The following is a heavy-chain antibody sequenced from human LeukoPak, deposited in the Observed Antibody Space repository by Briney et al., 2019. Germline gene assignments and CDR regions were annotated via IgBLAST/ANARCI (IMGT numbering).Heavy chain of an antibody. CDR2: ISGSGGKT. Sequence: KPGGSLRLSCAASGFTFSSYAMSWVRQAPGKGLEWVSGISGSGGKTYYADSVKGRFIISRDNSKSTLYLQMNSLRAEDTAVYYCAKVVDCGGDCYSDYWGQGSLVTVSS. D-gene: IGHD2-21*02. J-gene: IGHJ4*02. CDR1: GFTFSSYA. V-gene: IGHV3-23*01. CDR3: AKVVDCGGDCYSDY.